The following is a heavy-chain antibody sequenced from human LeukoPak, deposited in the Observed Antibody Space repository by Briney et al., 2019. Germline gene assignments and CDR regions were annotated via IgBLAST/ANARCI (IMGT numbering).Heavy chain of an antibody. D-gene: IGHD3-10*01. Sequence: SGGSLRLSCAASGFTLNTYVMNWVRQAPGQGLEWVATISYSGDYTYYADSVKGRFAISRDNSKNTLYLQMNSLRVEDAAIYYCAKVPYSDYGSGRPPFMDVWGQGTTVAVSS. CDR1: GFTLNTYV. CDR2: ISYSGDYT. V-gene: IGHV3-23*01. J-gene: IGHJ6*02. CDR3: AKVPYSDYGSGRPPFMDV.